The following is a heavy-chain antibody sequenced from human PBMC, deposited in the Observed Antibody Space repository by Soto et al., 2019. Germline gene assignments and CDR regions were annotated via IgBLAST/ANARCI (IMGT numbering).Heavy chain of an antibody. CDR2: IRSKADSYTT. CDR3: ARIYGEG. Sequence: EVQLVESVGGLVQPGGSLKLSCAASGFTFSGSAIHWVRQASGKGLEWVGRIRSKADSYTTAYSASVKGRFTISRDDSKSTAYLQMNSLKTEDTAVYYCARIYGEGWGQGTLVTVSS. CDR1: GFTFSGSA. J-gene: IGHJ4*02. D-gene: IGHD4-17*01. V-gene: IGHV3-73*01.